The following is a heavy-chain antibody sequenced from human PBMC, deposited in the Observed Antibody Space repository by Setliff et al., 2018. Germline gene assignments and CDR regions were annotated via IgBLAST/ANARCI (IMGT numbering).Heavy chain of an antibody. D-gene: IGHD6-13*01. Sequence: ASVKVSCKASGYTFGAHYIHWVRQAPGQGFEWMGWISGYNGNTNYAQRFQGRVTTTIDTSTNTAYMELRSLRSDDTAVYYCALEEYTSRWTPHFDYWGQGALVTVSS. J-gene: IGHJ4*02. CDR1: GYTFGAHY. V-gene: IGHV1-18*04. CDR3: ALEEYTSRWTPHFDY. CDR2: ISGYNGNT.